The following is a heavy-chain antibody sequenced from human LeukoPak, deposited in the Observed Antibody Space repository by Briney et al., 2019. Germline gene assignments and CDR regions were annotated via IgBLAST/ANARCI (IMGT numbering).Heavy chain of an antibody. J-gene: IGHJ4*02. CDR3: ARAGPRTPYSSSWYYPFDY. D-gene: IGHD6-13*01. CDR1: GFTFSSYD. CDR2: IGTAGDT. V-gene: IGHV3-13*01. Sequence: GGSLRLSCAASGFTFSSYDMHWVRQATGKGLEWVSAIGTAGDTYYPGSVKGRFTISRENAKNSLYLQMNSLRAEDTAVYYCARAGPRTPYSSSWYYPFDYWGQGTLVTVSS.